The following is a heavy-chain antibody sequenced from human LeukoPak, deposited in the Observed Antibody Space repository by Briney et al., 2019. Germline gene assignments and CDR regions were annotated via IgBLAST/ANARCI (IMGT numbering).Heavy chain of an antibody. CDR2: ISWNSGSI. V-gene: IGHV3-9*01. Sequence: GRSLRLSCAASGFTFDDYAMHWVRQAPGKGLEWVSGISWNSGSIGYADSVKGRFTISRDNAKNSLYLQMNSLRAEDTALYYCAKDELAGAFDIWGQGTMVTVPS. D-gene: IGHD1-7*01. J-gene: IGHJ3*02. CDR3: AKDELAGAFDI. CDR1: GFTFDDYA.